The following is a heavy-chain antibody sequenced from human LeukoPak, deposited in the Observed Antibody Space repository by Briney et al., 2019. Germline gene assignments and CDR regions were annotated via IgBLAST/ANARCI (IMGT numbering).Heavy chain of an antibody. J-gene: IGHJ4*02. V-gene: IGHV1-46*01. Sequence: ASVKVSCKASGYTFITYKMHWVRQAPGQGLEWVGIINPSDGDRRNAQKFQGRVTMTRDTSTSTVCMELSSLRSEDTAVYYCAKDGGSYSADYWGQGTLVTVSS. CDR1: GYTFITYK. D-gene: IGHD3-10*01. CDR3: AKDGGSYSADY. CDR2: INPSDGDR.